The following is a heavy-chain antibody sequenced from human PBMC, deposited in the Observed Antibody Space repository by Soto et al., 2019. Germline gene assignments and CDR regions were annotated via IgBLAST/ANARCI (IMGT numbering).Heavy chain of an antibody. V-gene: IGHV3-74*01. CDR3: ATAEVDY. Sequence: GGSLRLSCAASGFTFGNYWMHWVRQAPGKGLEWVSRMNSDGSTTNYADSVKGRFTVSRDNARNTLHLQMNSLRAEDTAVYYCATAEVDYWGPGTLVTVSS. CDR1: GFTFGNYW. CDR2: MNSDGSTT. J-gene: IGHJ4*02.